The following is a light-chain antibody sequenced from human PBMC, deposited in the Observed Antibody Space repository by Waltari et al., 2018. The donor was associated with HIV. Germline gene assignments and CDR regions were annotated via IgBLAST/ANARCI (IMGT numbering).Light chain of an antibody. CDR1: RSNIGVTT. CDR2: KSD. Sequence: QSVLPQPPSASGTPGQRVTISCSGGRSNIGVTTVTWYQHLPGTAPKLLIYKSDQRPSGFPDRFSGSKSDTSASLAISGLQSEDEADYYCATWEDSLNGRVFGGGTKLTVL. V-gene: IGLV1-44*01. CDR3: ATWEDSLNGRV. J-gene: IGLJ3*02.